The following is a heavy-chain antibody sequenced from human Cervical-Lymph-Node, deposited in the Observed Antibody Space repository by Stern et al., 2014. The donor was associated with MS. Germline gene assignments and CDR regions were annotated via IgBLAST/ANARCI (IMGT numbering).Heavy chain of an antibody. D-gene: IGHD1-26*01. J-gene: IGHJ4*02. CDR2: ISGSSSYI. Sequence: EVQLVESGGGLVKPGGSLRLSCEVSGFIFSDYHINWVRQAPGKGLEWVSSISGSSSYIFYADSVKGRFTISRDNAKNSLYLQMNSLRAEDTAVYYCARANGASYLGSLDYWGQGTPVTVSS. CDR1: GFIFSDYH. V-gene: IGHV3-21*01. CDR3: ARANGASYLGSLDY.